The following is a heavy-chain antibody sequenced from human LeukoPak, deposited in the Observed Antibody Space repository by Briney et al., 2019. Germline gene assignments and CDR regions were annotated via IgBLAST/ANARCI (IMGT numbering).Heavy chain of an antibody. CDR2: ISWNSGSI. CDR3: AKDRHYYDSSGFDY. Sequence: SLRLSCAASGFTFDDYAMHWVRQAPGKGLEWVSGISWNSGSIGYADSVKGRFTISRDNAKNSLYLQMNSLRAEDTALYYCAKDRHYYDSSGFDYWAREPWSPSPQ. J-gene: IGHJ4*02. CDR1: GFTFDDYA. D-gene: IGHD3-22*01. V-gene: IGHV3-9*01.